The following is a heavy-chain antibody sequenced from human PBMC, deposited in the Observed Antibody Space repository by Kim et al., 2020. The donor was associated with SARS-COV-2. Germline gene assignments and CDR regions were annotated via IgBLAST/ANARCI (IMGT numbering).Heavy chain of an antibody. Sequence: GGSLRLSCAASGFTFSSYAMHWVRQAPGKGLEWVAVISYDGSNKYYADSVKGRFTISRDNSKNTLYLQMNSLRAEDTAVYYCARGERTQARLAYGMDVWGQGTTVTVSS. CDR3: ARGERTQARLAYGMDV. CDR1: GFTFSSYA. CDR2: ISYDGSNK. J-gene: IGHJ6*02. D-gene: IGHD3-16*01. V-gene: IGHV3-30*04.